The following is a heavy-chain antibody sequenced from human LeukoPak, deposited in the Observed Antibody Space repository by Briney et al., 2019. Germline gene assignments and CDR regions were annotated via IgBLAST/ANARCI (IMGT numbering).Heavy chain of an antibody. CDR1: GGSISSGDYY. Sequence: ASQTLSLTCTVSGGSISSGDYYWSWIRQPPGKGLEWIGEINHSGSTNYNPSLKSRVTISVDTSKNQFSLKLSSVTAADTAVYYCARLRPPHPLNNWFDPWGQGTLVTVSS. D-gene: IGHD6-25*01. CDR2: INHSGST. CDR3: ARLRPPHPLNNWFDP. J-gene: IGHJ5*02. V-gene: IGHV4-30-4*08.